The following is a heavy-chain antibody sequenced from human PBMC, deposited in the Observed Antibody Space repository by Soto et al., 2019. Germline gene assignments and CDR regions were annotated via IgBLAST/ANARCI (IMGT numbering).Heavy chain of an antibody. D-gene: IGHD6-6*01. J-gene: IGHJ6*04. CDR2: TYYRSHWYN. CDR1: GDSVSSNSGA. Sequence: PSQTLSLTCAISGDSVSSNSGAWNWIRQSPSRGLEWLGRTYYRSHWYNDFAVSVKSRVTIDPDTSKNQFSLQLNSVTPEDPAVYYCVRKYRDSQYYSGWAVWGKGTTVTVSS. V-gene: IGHV6-1*01. CDR3: VRKYRDSQYYSGWAV.